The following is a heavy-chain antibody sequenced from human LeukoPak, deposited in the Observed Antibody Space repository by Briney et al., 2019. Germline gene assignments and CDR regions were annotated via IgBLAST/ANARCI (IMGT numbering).Heavy chain of an antibody. CDR1: GFTFSSYG. J-gene: IGHJ4*02. V-gene: IGHV3-23*01. CDR2: ISGSGGST. D-gene: IGHD4-17*01. Sequence: GGSLRLSCAASGFTFSSYGMSWVRQAPGKGLEWVSDISGSGGSTYYADSVKGRFTISRDNSKNTLYLQMNSLRAEDTAVYYCAKALAPNYGDYGGYYFDYWGQGTLVTVSS. CDR3: AKALAPNYGDYGGYYFDY.